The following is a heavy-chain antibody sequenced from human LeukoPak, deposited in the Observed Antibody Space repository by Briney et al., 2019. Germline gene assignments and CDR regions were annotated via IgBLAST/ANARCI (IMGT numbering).Heavy chain of an antibody. CDR3: AKDSVFGWDVDTAMVTVEGAFDY. CDR2: ISGSGGST. D-gene: IGHD5-18*01. J-gene: IGHJ4*02. CDR1: GFTFSSYG. Sequence: GGSLRLSCAASGFTFSSYGMSWVRQAPGKGLEWVSAISGSGGSTYYADSVKGRFTISRDNSKNTLYLQMNSLRAEDTAVYYCAKDSVFGWDVDTAMVTVEGAFDYWGQGTLVTVSS. V-gene: IGHV3-23*01.